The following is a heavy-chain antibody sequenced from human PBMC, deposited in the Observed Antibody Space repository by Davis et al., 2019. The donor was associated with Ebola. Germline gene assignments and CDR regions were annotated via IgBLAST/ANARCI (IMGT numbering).Heavy chain of an antibody. Sequence: ASVKVSCKASGYTFTNYDVHWVRQGTGQGLEWIGWMNPNSANTGYGQKFQGRVTMTRNTSISTAYIELSSLTSEDTAVYYCARGRKVAKMGSWFDPWGQGTLVTVSS. D-gene: IGHD5-12*01. CDR1: GYTFTNYD. CDR2: MNPNSANT. CDR3: ARGRKVAKMGSWFDP. J-gene: IGHJ5*02. V-gene: IGHV1-8*01.